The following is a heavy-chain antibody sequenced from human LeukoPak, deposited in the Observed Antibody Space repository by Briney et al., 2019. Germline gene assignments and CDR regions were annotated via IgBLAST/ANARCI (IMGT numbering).Heavy chain of an antibody. D-gene: IGHD1-26*01. CDR3: ARVGGISLNWFDP. CDR2: IYYSGST. J-gene: IGHJ5*02. CDR1: GGSIGSGDYY. V-gene: IGHV4-30-4*01. Sequence: SETLPLTCTVSGGSIGSGDYYWSWIRQPPGKGREWIGYIYYSGSTYYNPSLKSRVTISVDTSKNQFSLKLSSVTAADTAVYYCARVGGISLNWFDPWGQGTLVTVSS.